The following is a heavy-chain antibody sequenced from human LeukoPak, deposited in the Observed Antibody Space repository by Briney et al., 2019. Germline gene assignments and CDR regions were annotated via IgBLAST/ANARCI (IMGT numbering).Heavy chain of an antibody. Sequence: SETLSLTCTVSGGSISSGSYYWSWVRQPAGKGLECIGRIYISGSTSYNPSLKSRVPMSVDTSKNQFSLRLSSVTAADTAVYYCATANRYSLYMDVWGKGTTVTVSS. V-gene: IGHV4-61*02. D-gene: IGHD1-14*01. CDR3: ATANRYSLYMDV. CDR1: GGSISSGSYY. J-gene: IGHJ6*03. CDR2: IYISGST.